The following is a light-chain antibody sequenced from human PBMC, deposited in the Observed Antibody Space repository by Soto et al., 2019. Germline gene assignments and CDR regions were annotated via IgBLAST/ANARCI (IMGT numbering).Light chain of an antibody. V-gene: IGLV1-40*01. CDR1: SSNIGAGYD. J-gene: IGLJ1*01. CDR3: QSYDSSLRGV. CDR2: GNS. Sequence: QSVLTQPPSVPGAPGQRVTISCTGSSSNIGAGYDVHWYQQLPGTAPKLLIYGNSNRPSGVPDRFSGSKSGTSASLAITGLQAEDEADYYCQSYDSSLRGVFGTGTKLTVL.